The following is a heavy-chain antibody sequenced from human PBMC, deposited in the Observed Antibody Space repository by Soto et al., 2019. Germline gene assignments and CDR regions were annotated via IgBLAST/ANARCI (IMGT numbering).Heavy chain of an antibody. V-gene: IGHV3-30*18. J-gene: IGHJ5*02. CDR3: AKDWGSSGWFNWFDP. Sequence: QVQLVESGGGVVQPGRSLRLSCVASGFTLSNTGMHWVRQAPGKGLEWVAMISHDGSNTYYGDSVKGRFTISRDNSWHPLYLQMDSLRPEDTSVYYCAKDWGSSGWFNWFDPWGQGTLVTVSS. D-gene: IGHD6-19*01. CDR2: ISHDGSNT. CDR1: GFTLSNTG.